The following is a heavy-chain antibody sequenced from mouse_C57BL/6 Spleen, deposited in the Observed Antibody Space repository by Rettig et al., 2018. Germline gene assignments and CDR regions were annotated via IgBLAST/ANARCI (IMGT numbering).Heavy chain of an antibody. D-gene: IGHD1-1*01. CDR3: APYGSSYWYFDV. V-gene: IGHV14-2*01. CDR2: IDPEDGET. J-gene: IGHJ1*03. Sequence: RIDPEDGETKYAPKFQGKATITADTSSNTAYLQLSSLTSEDTAVYYCAPYGSSYWYFDVWGTGTTVTVSS.